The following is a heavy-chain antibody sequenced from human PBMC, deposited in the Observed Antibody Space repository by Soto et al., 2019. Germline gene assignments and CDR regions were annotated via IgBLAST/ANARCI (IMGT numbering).Heavy chain of an antibody. J-gene: IGHJ6*02. CDR2: IIPILGIA. CDR1: GGTFSSYT. CDR3: ARARTGTAYYYYYYGMDV. V-gene: IGHV1-69*02. Sequence: QVQLVQSGAEVKKPGSSVKVSCKASGGTFSSYTISWVRQAPGQGLEWMGRIIPILGIANYAQKFQGRVTITADKSTSTAYIELSSLRSEDTAVYYCARARTGTAYYYYYYGMDVWGQGTTVTVSS. D-gene: IGHD1-7*01.